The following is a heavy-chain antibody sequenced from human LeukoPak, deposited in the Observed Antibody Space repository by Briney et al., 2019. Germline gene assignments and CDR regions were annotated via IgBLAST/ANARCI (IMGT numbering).Heavy chain of an antibody. CDR3: ARQRWDYYDSSGYVGY. Sequence: PSETLSLTCAVYGGSFSGYYWSWIRQPPGKGLEWIGEINHSGSTNYNPSLKSRVTISVDTSKNQFSLKLSSVTAADTAVYYCARQRWDYYDSSGYVGYWGQGTLVTVSS. D-gene: IGHD3-22*01. J-gene: IGHJ4*02. CDR1: GGSFSGYY. CDR2: INHSGST. V-gene: IGHV4-34*01.